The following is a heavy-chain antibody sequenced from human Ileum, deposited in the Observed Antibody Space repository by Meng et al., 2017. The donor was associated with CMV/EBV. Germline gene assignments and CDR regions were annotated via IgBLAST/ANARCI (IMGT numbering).Heavy chain of an antibody. CDR2: INPGGGST. D-gene: IGHD2-2*01. V-gene: IGHV1-46*01. CDR1: GYSFINYY. Sequence: SGYSFINYYIHWVRQAPGQGLEWVGIINPGGGSTSCAQKFQGRVTMTRDTSTSTVYMELSSLRSEDTAVYYCARRGVCTSSSCNLDYWGQGTLVTVSS. CDR3: ARRGVCTSSSCNLDY. J-gene: IGHJ4*02.